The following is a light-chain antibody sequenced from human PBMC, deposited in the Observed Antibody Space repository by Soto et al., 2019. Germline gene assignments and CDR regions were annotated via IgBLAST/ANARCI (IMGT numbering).Light chain of an antibody. CDR1: ESVIKY. CDR2: GAS. V-gene: IGKV3-20*01. J-gene: IGKJ5*01. CDR3: KQHSSSRPIT. Sequence: EIVLTQSPGTLSLSPGERATISCRASESVIKYLAWYQQKPGQAPRLLIHGASSRATGIPDRFSGSGSGTVFTLTINRLELEDFAVYYCKQHSSSRPITFGQGTGLEI.